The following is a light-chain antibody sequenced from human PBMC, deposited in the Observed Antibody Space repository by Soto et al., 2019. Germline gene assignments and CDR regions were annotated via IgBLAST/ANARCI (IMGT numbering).Light chain of an antibody. CDR1: QNIVNW. J-gene: IGKJ5*01. V-gene: IGKV1-5*01. Sequence: DIQMTQSPSTLSPSVGDRVTITCRASQNIVNWLAWYQQKPGKAPKILIYGASTLERGVPSRFSGSGSGTEFTLTITNLQPDDFATYYCQQYNTSSATFGQGTRLEIK. CDR3: QQYNTSSAT. CDR2: GAS.